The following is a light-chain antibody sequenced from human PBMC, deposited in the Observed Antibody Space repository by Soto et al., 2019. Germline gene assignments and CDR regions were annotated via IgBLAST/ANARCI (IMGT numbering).Light chain of an antibody. CDR3: QQYGSSPRT. V-gene: IGKV3-20*01. J-gene: IGKJ1*01. CDR1: QSVSSSY. Sequence: EIVLTQSPGTLSLSPGERGTLSCRASQSVSSSYLAWYQQKPGQAPRLLMYGTSTRATGTPDRFSGSGSGTDFTLTISSLEPEDVAVYYCQQYGSSPRTFGKGTKVEVK. CDR2: GTS.